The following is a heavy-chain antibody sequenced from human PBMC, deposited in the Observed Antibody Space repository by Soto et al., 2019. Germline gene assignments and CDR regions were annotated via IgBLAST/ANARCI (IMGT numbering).Heavy chain of an antibody. CDR3: ARGIWVATSASYYFDK. CDR1: GFTFSNVA. Sequence: ASVKVSCKASGFTFSNVAIQCVRQALGQGPQWVGWINAGNGNTRYSQKFQDRFTITRDTSAKTAYMELRSLTSEDTAVYFCARGIWVATSASYYFDKWGQGTQVTVSS. J-gene: IGHJ4*02. D-gene: IGHD5-12*01. CDR2: INAGNGNT. V-gene: IGHV1-3*01.